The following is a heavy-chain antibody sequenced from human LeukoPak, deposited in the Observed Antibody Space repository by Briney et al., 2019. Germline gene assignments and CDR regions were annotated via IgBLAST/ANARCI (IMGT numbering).Heavy chain of an antibody. Sequence: GGSLRLSCAASGFTFSSYAMNWVRQAPGKGLEWVSTISGDSTITYYADSVKGRFTISRNNSKNTRYLQMSNARPEDAAIFFCARNEDGHHYYIAVWGEGTTVTVSS. J-gene: IGHJ6*03. CDR3: ARNEDGHHYYIAV. V-gene: IGHV3-23*01. CDR2: ISGDSTIT. CDR1: GFTFSSYA.